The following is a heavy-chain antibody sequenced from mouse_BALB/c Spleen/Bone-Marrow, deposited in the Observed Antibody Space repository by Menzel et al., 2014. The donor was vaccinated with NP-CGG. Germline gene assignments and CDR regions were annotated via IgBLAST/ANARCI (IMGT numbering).Heavy chain of an antibody. CDR2: INPGSGGT. D-gene: IGHD1-1*01. Sequence: QVQLQQSGAELVRPGTSVKVSCKASGYAFTNYLIEWVKQRPGQGLEWIGVINPGSGGTNYNEKFKGKATLTSDKSSSTAYMELSSLTSEDFAVYYCAREVVATDYFDYWGQGTTLTVSS. V-gene: IGHV1-54*01. CDR1: GYAFTNYL. CDR3: AREVVATDYFDY. J-gene: IGHJ2*01.